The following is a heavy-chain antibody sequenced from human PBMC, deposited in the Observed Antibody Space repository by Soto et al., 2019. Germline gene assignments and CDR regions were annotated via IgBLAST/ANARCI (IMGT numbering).Heavy chain of an antibody. CDR1: GFSLSPRGVG. J-gene: IGHJ4*02. D-gene: IGHD3-10*01. V-gene: IGHV2-5*02. CDR2: IYWDDDK. Sequence: QLTLKESGPPLVKPTQALTLTCTFSGFSLSPRGVGVGWIRQPPGKALEGLALIYWDDDKRYSPSLKSRLTSTKDTSKNQVVRTMTNMDPVDTATYYGVRLLGFGELSWGQGTRVTVSS. CDR3: VRLLGFGELS.